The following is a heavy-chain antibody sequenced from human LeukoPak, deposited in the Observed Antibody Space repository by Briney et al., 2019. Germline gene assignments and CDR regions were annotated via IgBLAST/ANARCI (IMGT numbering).Heavy chain of an antibody. J-gene: IGHJ4*02. CDR2: IHYSGNT. CDR1: GGSISGYY. CDR3: ARYYCGGDCYGFDY. Sequence: PSETLSLTCTVSGGSISGYYWSWIRQAPGKGLEWIGYIHYSGNTNYNPSLKSRVTISVDTSKNQFFLKVNSVTAADTAVYYCARYYCGGDCYGFDYWGQGTLVTVSS. V-gene: IGHV4-59*01. D-gene: IGHD2-21*02.